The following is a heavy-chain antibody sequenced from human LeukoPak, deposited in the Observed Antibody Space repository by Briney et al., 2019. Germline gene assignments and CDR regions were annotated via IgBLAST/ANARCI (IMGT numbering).Heavy chain of an antibody. Sequence: GASVTVSCKASGGTFSSYAISWVRQAPGQGLEWMGGIIPIFGTANYAQKFQGRVTITADESTSTAYMELSSLRSEDTAVYYCARYDYVWGSYPPRGFYPWGPGALWSVSS. CDR3: ARYDYVWGSYPPRGFYP. CDR1: GGTFSSYA. CDR2: IIPIFGTA. D-gene: IGHD3-16*02. V-gene: IGHV1-69*01. J-gene: IGHJ5*02.